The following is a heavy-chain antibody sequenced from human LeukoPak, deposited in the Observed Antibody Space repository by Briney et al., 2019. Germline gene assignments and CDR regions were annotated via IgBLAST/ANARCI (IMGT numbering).Heavy chain of an antibody. V-gene: IGHV4-4*02. CDR2: IYHSGST. J-gene: IGHJ3*02. CDR1: GGSISSSNW. CDR3: AKSNGYGLVDI. Sequence: QASETLSLTCAVSGGSISSSNWWSWVRQPPGKGLEWIGEIYHSGSTNYNPSLKSRVTISVDTSKNQFSLKLSSVIAADTAVYYCAKSNGYGLVDIWGQGTMVTVSS. D-gene: IGHD3-10*01.